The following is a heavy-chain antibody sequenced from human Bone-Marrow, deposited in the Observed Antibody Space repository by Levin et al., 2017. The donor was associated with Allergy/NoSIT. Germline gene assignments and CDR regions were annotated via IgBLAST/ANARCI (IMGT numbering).Heavy chain of an antibody. J-gene: IGHJ4*02. D-gene: IGHD1-7*01. Sequence: GGSLRLSCAVSGFNFSENYMSWIRQAPGKGLEWISYISSSGATKYYKDSVEGRFTISWDSAKASLYLHMNSLRGEDTAVYYCATWTYWGPFDTWGQGTLVTVSS. CDR2: ISSSGATK. V-gene: IGHV3-11*01. CDR3: ATWTYWGPFDT. CDR1: GFNFSENY.